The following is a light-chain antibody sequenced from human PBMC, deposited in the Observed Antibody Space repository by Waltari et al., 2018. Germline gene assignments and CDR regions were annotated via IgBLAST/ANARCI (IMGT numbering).Light chain of an antibody. CDR1: QSISIN. Sequence: EIAMTQSPVTLSLSPGDTATPSCRASQSISINLAWYQQNPGQAPRPLIYAASTRASGIPARFSGSGSGTEFTLTISSLQSEDFAVYYCQQYDNWPPWTFGQGTKVEI. CDR2: AAS. V-gene: IGKV3-15*01. J-gene: IGKJ1*01. CDR3: QQYDNWPPWT.